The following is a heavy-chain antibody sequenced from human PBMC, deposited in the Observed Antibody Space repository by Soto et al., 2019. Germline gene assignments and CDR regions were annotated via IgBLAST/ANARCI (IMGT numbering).Heavy chain of an antibody. D-gene: IGHD3-10*01. J-gene: IGHJ4*02. CDR3: ARAAHYYGSGMYY. V-gene: IGHV4-59*01. Sequence: SETLSLTCTFSGGSISSYYWSWIRQPPGKGPEWIGYIYYSGSTNYNPSLKSRVTISVDTSKNQFSLKLSSVTAADTAVYYCARAAHYYGSGMYYWGQGTLVTVS. CDR2: IYYSGST. CDR1: GGSISSYY.